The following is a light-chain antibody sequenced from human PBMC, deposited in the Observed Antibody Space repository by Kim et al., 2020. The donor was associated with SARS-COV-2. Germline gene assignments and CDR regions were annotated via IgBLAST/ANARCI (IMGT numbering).Light chain of an antibody. V-gene: IGKV3-20*01. CDR1: QSIARNY. J-gene: IGKJ2*02. CDR3: QQYDSSPPCT. Sequence: SPGEGASLSCRASQSIARNYLAWYQQKHGQAPRLLIYGASSRATGIPDRFSGSGSGTDFTLTITRVEPEDFAVYYCQQYDSSPPCTFGQGTKLEIK. CDR2: GAS.